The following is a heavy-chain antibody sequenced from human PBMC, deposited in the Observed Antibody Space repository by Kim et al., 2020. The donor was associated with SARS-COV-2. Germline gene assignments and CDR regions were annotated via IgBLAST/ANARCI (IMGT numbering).Heavy chain of an antibody. Sequence: SETLSLTYNVSGGSILYYWSWIRQPPGEGLEWIGYIYYTLNHNFSNYNPSLKSRVTISVDTSKKQFSLKLSSVTAADTAVYYCARHGGSYAINDAFDLWG. CDR1: GGSILYY. CDR2: IYYTLNHNFS. V-gene: IGHV4-59*08. D-gene: IGHD3-16*01. CDR3: ARHGGSYAINDAFDL. J-gene: IGHJ3*01.